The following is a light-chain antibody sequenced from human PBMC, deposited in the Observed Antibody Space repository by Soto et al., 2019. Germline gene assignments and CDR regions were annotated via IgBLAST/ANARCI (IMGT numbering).Light chain of an antibody. CDR3: HKYNSGPFT. CDR1: QGTSKY. J-gene: IGKJ3*01. Sequence: DIQMTQSPSSLSASVGDRVTITCRASQGTSKYLAWYQQKPGKVPKLLIYAASTLQSGVPSRFSGSGSGTDFTLTISSLQPEDVATYYCHKYNSGPFTFGPGTKVDIK. CDR2: AAS. V-gene: IGKV1-27*01.